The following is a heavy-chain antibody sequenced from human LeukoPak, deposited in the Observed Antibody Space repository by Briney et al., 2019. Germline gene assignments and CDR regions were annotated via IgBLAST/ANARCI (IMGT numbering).Heavy chain of an antibody. Sequence: GGSLRLFCAASGFTVSSNYMSWVRQAPGKGLEWVSVIYSGGSTYYADSVKGRFTISRDNSKNTLYLQMNSLRAEDTAVYYCARTSTYYDFWSGYSKDAGMDVWGQGTTVTVSS. CDR1: GFTVSSNY. V-gene: IGHV3-53*01. CDR2: IYSGGST. CDR3: ARTSTYYDFWSGYSKDAGMDV. J-gene: IGHJ6*02. D-gene: IGHD3-3*01.